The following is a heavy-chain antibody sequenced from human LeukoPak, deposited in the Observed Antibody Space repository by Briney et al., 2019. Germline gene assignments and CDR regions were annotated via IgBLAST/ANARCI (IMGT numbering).Heavy chain of an antibody. CDR3: ARHGDYYGSGSRY. J-gene: IGHJ4*02. D-gene: IGHD3-10*01. V-gene: IGHV4-34*01. CDR2: INHSGST. CDR1: GGSFSGYY. Sequence: SETLSLTCAVYGGSFSGYYWSWIRQPPGKGLEWIGEINHSGSTNYNPSLKSRITISVDTSKNQFSLKLSSVTAADTAVYYCARHGDYYGSGSRYWGQGTLVTVSS.